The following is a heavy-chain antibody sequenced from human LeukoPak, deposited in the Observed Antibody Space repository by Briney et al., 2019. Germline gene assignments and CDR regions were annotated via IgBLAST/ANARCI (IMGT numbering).Heavy chain of an antibody. CDR2: INHSGST. V-gene: IGHV4-34*01. Sequence: SETLSLTCAVYGGSFSGYYWSWIRQPPGKGLEWIGEINHSGSTNYNPSLKSRVTISVDTSKNQFSLKLSSVTAADTAVYYCARGGGSYVHRGQGTLVTVSS. CDR1: GGSFSGYY. J-gene: IGHJ4*02. CDR3: ARGGGSYVH. D-gene: IGHD1-26*01.